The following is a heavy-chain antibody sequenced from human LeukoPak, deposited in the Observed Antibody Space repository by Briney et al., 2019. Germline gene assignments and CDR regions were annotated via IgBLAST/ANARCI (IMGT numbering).Heavy chain of an antibody. CDR2: ISGSGGST. Sequence: AGGSLRLSCVASGFTFSSYAMSWVRQAPGKGLEWVSAISGSGGSTHYADSVKGRFTISRDNSKNTLYLQMNSLRAEDTAVYYCAKAGSNGFYYDSSGYAYYFDYWGQGTLVTVSS. V-gene: IGHV3-23*01. D-gene: IGHD3-22*01. J-gene: IGHJ4*02. CDR1: GFTFSSYA. CDR3: AKAGSNGFYYDSSGYAYYFDY.